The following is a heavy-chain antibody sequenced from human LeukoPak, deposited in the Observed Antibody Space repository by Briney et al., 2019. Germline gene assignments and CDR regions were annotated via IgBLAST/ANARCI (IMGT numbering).Heavy chain of an antibody. CDR2: INHSGST. CDR1: GVSISGSSYY. J-gene: IGHJ4*02. CDR3: AREVPGPTYFDY. V-gene: IGHV4-39*07. Sequence: SETLSLTCTVSGVSISGSSYYWGWIRQPPGKGLEWIGEINHSGSTNYNPSLKSRVTISVDTSKNQFSLKLSSVTAADTAVYYCAREVPGPTYFDYWGQGTLVTVSS.